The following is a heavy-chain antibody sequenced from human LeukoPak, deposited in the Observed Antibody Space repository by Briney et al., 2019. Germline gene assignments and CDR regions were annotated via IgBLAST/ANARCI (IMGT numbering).Heavy chain of an antibody. CDR2: INPNSGGT. Sequence: GASVKVSCKASGYTFTGYYMHWVRQAPGQGLEWMGWINPNSGGTNYAQKFQGWVTMTRDTSISTAYMELSRLRSDDTAVYYCARSRFSIAARLMEPGARWFDPWGQGTLVTVSS. CDR1: GYTFTGYY. D-gene: IGHD6-6*01. V-gene: IGHV1-2*04. CDR3: ARSRFSIAARLMEPGARWFDP. J-gene: IGHJ5*02.